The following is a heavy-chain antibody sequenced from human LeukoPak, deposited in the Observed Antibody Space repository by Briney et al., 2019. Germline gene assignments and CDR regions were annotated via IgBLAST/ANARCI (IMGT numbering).Heavy chain of an antibody. V-gene: IGHV4-39*01. CDR2: IYYSGST. D-gene: IGHD2-15*01. CDR1: GGSISSSSYY. Sequence: PSETLSLTCTVSGGSISSSSYYWGWIRQPPGKGLEWIGSIYYSGSTYYNPSLKSRVTISVDTSKNQFSLKLSSVTAADTAVYYCARGRVVVVAATDDAFDIWGQGTMVTVSS. J-gene: IGHJ3*02. CDR3: ARGRVVVVAATDDAFDI.